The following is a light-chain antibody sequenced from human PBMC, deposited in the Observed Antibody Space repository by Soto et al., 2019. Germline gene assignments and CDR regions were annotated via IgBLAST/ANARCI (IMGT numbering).Light chain of an antibody. J-gene: IGKJ1*01. CDR3: QQRGSSPWT. Sequence: EIVLTQSPGTLSLSPGERATLSCRASQSVSSYYLAWYQQRPGQAPRLLIYAASSRATGIPDRFSGGGSGTDFTLTISRLEPEDFAVYYCQQRGSSPWTFGPGTK. CDR2: AAS. CDR1: QSVSSYY. V-gene: IGKV3-20*01.